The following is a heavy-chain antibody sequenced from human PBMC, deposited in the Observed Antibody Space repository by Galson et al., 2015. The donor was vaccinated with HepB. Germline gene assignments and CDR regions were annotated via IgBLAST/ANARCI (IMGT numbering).Heavy chain of an antibody. J-gene: IGHJ3*02. V-gene: IGHV3-15*07. Sequence: SLRLSCAASGFTFSNAWMNWVRQAPGKGLEWVGRIKSKTDGGTTDYAAPVKGRFTISRDDSKNTLYLQMNSLKTEDTAVYYCTTDESPWSSSSRSAFDIWGQGTMVTVSS. CDR1: GFTFSNAW. CDR3: TTDESPWSSSSRSAFDI. D-gene: IGHD6-6*01. CDR2: IKSKTDGGTT.